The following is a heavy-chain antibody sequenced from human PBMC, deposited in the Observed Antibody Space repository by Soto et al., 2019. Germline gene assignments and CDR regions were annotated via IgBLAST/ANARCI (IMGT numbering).Heavy chain of an antibody. V-gene: IGHV1-69*01. CDR1: GGTFTYYG. CDR2: IIPIIGPA. J-gene: IGHJ5*02. Sequence: QVQRVQSGAEVKRPGSSVKLSCKASGGTFTYYGISWVRQAPGPGLEWIGGIIPIIGPATYAQKFQGRLTLNADHTTSTADMELSSLGSEDTALYYCARALGTTLAGPPRRETSCWLDPWGQGTLVTVSS. D-gene: IGHD1-7*01. CDR3: ARALGTTLAGPPRRETSCWLDP.